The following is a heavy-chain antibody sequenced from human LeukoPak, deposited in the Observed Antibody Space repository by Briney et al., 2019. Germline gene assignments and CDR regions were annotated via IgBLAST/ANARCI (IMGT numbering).Heavy chain of an antibody. CDR2: INYSGST. Sequence: SETLSLTCTVSGGSISSHFWSWIRQPPGKGLEWIGYINYSGSTNYNPSLKSRVTISVDTSKNQFSLKLSSVTAADAAVYYCARRYTSSWYFDYWGQGTLVTVSS. CDR3: ARRYTSSWYFDY. J-gene: IGHJ4*02. V-gene: IGHV4-59*11. CDR1: GGSISSHF. D-gene: IGHD6-13*01.